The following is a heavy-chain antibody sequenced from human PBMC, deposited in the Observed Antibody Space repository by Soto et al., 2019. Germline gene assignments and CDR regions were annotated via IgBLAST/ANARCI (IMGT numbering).Heavy chain of an antibody. V-gene: IGHV3-7*05. CDR3: ARESRGSYFDY. CDR2: IKQDGSEK. Sequence: EVQLVESGGGLVQPGGSLRLSCAASGFTFSSYWMSWVRQAPGKGLEWVANIKQDGSEKYYVDSVKGRFTISRDNAKNALYLQMNSLRAEDTAVYYCARESRGSYFDYWGQGTLVTVSS. CDR1: GFTFSSYW. D-gene: IGHD3-16*01. J-gene: IGHJ4*02.